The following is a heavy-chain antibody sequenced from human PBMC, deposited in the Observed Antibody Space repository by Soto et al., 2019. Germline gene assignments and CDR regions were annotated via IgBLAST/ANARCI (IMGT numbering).Heavy chain of an antibody. V-gene: IGHV1-3*01. CDR1: GYTFTSYA. CDR2: INAGNGNT. CDR3: ARSAALRPPYYYYYYMDV. D-gene: IGHD3-3*01. Sequence: ASVKVSCKASGYTFTSYAMHWVRQAPGQRLEWMGWINAGNGNTKYSQKFQGRVTITRDTSASTAYMELSSLRSEDTAVYYCARSAALRPPYYYYYYMDVWGKGTTVTVSS. J-gene: IGHJ6*03.